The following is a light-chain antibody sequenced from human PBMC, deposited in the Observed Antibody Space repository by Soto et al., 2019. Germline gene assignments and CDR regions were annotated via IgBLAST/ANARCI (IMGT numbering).Light chain of an antibody. V-gene: IGKV3-20*01. CDR2: GAS. J-gene: IGKJ5*01. CDR1: QTVSSNY. CDR3: QQYGTSPIT. Sequence: EIILTQSPDTLSLSPGERATLSCRASQTVSSNYLAWCQQRPGQAPRLLIYGASTRAAGIPDRFSGSGSGTDFTLTITRLEPEDSAVYYCQQYGTSPITFGQGTRWRL.